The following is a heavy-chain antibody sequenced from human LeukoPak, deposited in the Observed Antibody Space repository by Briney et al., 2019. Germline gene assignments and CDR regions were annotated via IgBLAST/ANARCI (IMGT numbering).Heavy chain of an antibody. CDR2: IWYEGSNK. J-gene: IGHJ4*02. V-gene: IGHV3-33*01. Sequence: PGRSLRLSCAASGFTFSSYGMRWGREAPGKGLERGADIWYEGSNKYYADTVKGRFTISRDNSKNTLYLQMNSMRAEDTAVYYCARGWRHCSSTSRCDYWGQGTLVTVSS. D-gene: IGHD2-2*01. CDR3: ARGWRHCSSTSRCDY. CDR1: GFTFSSYG.